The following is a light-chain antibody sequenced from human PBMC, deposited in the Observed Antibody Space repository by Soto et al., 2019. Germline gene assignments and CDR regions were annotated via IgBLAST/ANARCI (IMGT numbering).Light chain of an antibody. CDR2: GDT. J-gene: IGLJ2*01. CDR3: QTYDSAMSVYVV. Sequence: QSVLTQPPSVSGAPGQRITISCTGTSSNIGANYDVHWYKQLPGTAPKLLIYGDTNRPSGVPDRFSGSKSGTSASLAITELQAEDEADYYCQTYDSAMSVYVVFGGGTQLTVL. CDR1: SSNIGANYD. V-gene: IGLV1-40*01.